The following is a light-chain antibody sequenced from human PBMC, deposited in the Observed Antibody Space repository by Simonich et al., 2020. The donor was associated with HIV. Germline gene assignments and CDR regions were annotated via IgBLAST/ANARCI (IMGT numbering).Light chain of an antibody. J-gene: IGKJ2*01. CDR1: QSVSRN. CDR2: GAS. V-gene: IGKV3-15*01. Sequence: EIVMTQSPATLSVSPGERATLSCRASQSVSRNLAWYQQKHGQAPRLLIHGASTRATGIPARFSGSGSGTEFTLTISSLQSEDFAVYYCQQYNNWPLLFGQGTKLEIK. CDR3: QQYNNWPLL.